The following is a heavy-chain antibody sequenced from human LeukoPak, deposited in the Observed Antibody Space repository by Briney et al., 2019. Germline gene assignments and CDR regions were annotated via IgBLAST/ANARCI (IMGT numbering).Heavy chain of an antibody. CDR1: GFTFSSYA. CDR2: ISDSGGST. CDR3: AKDVYYYDSSGYYPSY. V-gene: IGHV3-23*01. J-gene: IGHJ4*01. Sequence: GGSLRLSCAASGFTFSSYAMSWVRQAPGKGLEWVSAISDSGGSTYYADSAKGRFTISRDNSKNTLYLQMNSLRAEDTAVYYCAKDVYYYDSSGYYPSYWGQGTLVTVSS. D-gene: IGHD3-22*01.